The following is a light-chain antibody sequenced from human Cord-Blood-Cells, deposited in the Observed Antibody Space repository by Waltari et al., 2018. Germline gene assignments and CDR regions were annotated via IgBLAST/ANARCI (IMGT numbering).Light chain of an antibody. J-gene: IGKJ1*01. CDR2: GAS. V-gene: IGKV3-20*01. CDR1: QSVSSSY. CDR3: QQYGSSPGT. Sequence: EIVLTQSPGTLSLSPGERATLSCRASQSVSSSYLAWYQQKPGQAPRLLIYGASSRATVIPDRCSGSGSGTDFTLTISRLEPEDFAVYYCQQYGSSPGTFGQGTKVEIK.